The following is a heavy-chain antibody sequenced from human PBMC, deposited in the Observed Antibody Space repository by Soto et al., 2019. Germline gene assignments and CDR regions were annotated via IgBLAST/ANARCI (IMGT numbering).Heavy chain of an antibody. CDR1: GFTFSSYD. CDR2: ISGSGGSA. D-gene: IGHD2-8*01. V-gene: IGHV3-23*01. Sequence: EVQLLESGGGLVQPGGSLRLSCAASGFTFSSYDMSWVRQAPGKGLEWVSAISGSGGSAYYADSVKGRFTISRDNSKNTLYVQMNSLRAEDTAIYYCAKEDDAWTNGHFDIWGQGTMVTVSS. J-gene: IGHJ3*02. CDR3: AKEDDAWTNGHFDI.